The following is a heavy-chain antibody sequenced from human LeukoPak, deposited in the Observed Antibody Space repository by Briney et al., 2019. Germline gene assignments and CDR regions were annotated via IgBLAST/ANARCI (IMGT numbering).Heavy chain of an antibody. J-gene: IGHJ3*02. CDR2: INTNTGNP. CDR1: GYTFTSYA. V-gene: IGHV7-4-1*02. D-gene: IGHD4-17*01. Sequence: ASVKVSCKASGYTFTSYAMNWVRQAPGQGLEWMGWINTNTGNPTYAQGFTGRFVFSSDTSVSTAYLQISSLKAEDTAVYYCARGRDYEMIDAFDIWGQGTMVTVSS. CDR3: ARGRDYEMIDAFDI.